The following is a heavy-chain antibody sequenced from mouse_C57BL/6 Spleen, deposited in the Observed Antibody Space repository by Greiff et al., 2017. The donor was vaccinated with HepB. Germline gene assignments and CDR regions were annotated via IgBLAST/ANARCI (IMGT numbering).Heavy chain of an antibody. CDR3: ARIFITTVVAPFDY. CDR1: GYTFTDYN. J-gene: IGHJ2*01. V-gene: IGHV1-22*01. Sequence: EVQLQQSGPELVKPGASVKMSCKASGYTFTDYNMHWVKQSHGKSLEWIGYINPNNGGTSYNQKFKGKATLTVNKSSSTAYMELRSLTSEDSAVYYCARIFITTVVAPFDYWGQGTTRTVSS. D-gene: IGHD1-1*01. CDR2: INPNNGGT.